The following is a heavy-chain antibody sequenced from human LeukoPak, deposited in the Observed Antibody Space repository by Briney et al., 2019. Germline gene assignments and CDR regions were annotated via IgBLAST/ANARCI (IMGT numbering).Heavy chain of an antibody. J-gene: IGHJ4*02. Sequence: ASVKVSCKASGYTFTGYYMHWVRQAPGQGLEWMGWINPNSGGTNYAQKFQGRVTMTRDTSISTAYMELNRLRSDDTAEYYCARDRDYGSGIFDYWGQGTLVTVSS. CDR3: ARDRDYGSGIFDY. V-gene: IGHV1-2*02. CDR2: INPNSGGT. CDR1: GYTFTGYY. D-gene: IGHD3-10*01.